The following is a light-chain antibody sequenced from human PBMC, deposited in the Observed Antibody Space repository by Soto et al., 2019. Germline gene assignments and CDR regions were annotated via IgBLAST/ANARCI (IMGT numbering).Light chain of an antibody. J-gene: IGLJ3*02. CDR3: TSYTSSRTWV. CDR1: SSDVGSYNR. CDR2: EVT. Sequence: QSVLTQPPSVSGSPGQSVTISCTGTSSDVGSYNRVSWYQQPPGTAPKLMIYEVTNRPSGVPNRFSASKSGNTASLTISGLQAEVEADYYCTSYTSSRTWVFGGGTKLTVL. V-gene: IGLV2-18*02.